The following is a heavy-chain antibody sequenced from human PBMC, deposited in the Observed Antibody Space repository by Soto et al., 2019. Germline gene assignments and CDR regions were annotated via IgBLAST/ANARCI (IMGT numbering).Heavy chain of an antibody. V-gene: IGHV3-33*01. CDR3: AMTDYGGTDFGY. D-gene: IGHD4-17*01. J-gene: IGHJ4*02. Sequence: QVQLVESGGGVVQPGRSLRLSCAASGFTFSRYGMHWVRQAPGKGLEWVAVIWYDGSNKYYADSVKGRFTISRDNSKNTLYLQLNSLRAEDTAVYYCAMTDYGGTDFGYWGQGTLVTVSS. CDR1: GFTFSRYG. CDR2: IWYDGSNK.